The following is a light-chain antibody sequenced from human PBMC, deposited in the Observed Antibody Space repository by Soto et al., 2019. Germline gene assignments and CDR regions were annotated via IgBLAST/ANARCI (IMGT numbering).Light chain of an antibody. CDR3: QQYDSCSWT. Sequence: DIQMTQSPSTLSAFVGDRVTITCRASQSISSWLAWYQQKPGKAPTLLVYQASTLESGVPLRFSGSGSGTEFTLTINSLQSDDFATYYCQQYDSCSWTFGQGTKVEVK. CDR1: QSISSW. V-gene: IGKV1-5*03. J-gene: IGKJ1*01. CDR2: QAS.